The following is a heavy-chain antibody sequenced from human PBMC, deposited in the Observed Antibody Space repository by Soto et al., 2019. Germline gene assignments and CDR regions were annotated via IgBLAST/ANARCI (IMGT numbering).Heavy chain of an antibody. CDR3: ARDKRVGANTGYFDY. Sequence: ASVKVSCKASGYTFTSYGISWVRQAPGQGLEWMGWISAYNGNTNYAQKLQGRVTMTTDTSTSTAYMELRSLRSDDTAVYYCARDKRVGANTGYFDYWGKGTLVTVSS. V-gene: IGHV1-18*04. J-gene: IGHJ4*02. CDR2: ISAYNGNT. CDR1: GYTFTSYG. D-gene: IGHD1-26*01.